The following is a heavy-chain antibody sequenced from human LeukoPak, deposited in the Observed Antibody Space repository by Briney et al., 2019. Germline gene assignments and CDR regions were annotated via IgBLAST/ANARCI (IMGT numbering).Heavy chain of an antibody. D-gene: IGHD3-22*01. CDR1: GGSISSYY. CDR3: AREEIEDYDSSAYTN. V-gene: IGHV4-59*01. J-gene: IGHJ4*02. CDR2: IYYSGST. Sequence: PSETLSLTCTVSGGSISSYYWSWIRQPPGKGLEWIGYIYYSGSTNYNPSLKSRVTISVDTSKNQFSLKLSSVTAADTAVYYCAREEIEDYDSSAYTNWGQGTLVTVSS.